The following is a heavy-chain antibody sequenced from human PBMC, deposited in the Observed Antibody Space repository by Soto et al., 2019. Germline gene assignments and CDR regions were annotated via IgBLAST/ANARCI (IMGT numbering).Heavy chain of an antibody. Sequence: PRGSLRLSCAASGFTFRNALINWVRPATGKGLEWVSSITSSGTYIYYANSAKGRFTVSRDNAKNSLYLQMNSLRAEDTAVYYCARDLGGSSLYYFDYWGPGTLVTVSS. CDR3: ARDLGGSSLYYFDY. CDR1: GFTFRNAL. CDR2: ITSSGTYI. J-gene: IGHJ4*02. D-gene: IGHD1-26*01. V-gene: IGHV3-21*01.